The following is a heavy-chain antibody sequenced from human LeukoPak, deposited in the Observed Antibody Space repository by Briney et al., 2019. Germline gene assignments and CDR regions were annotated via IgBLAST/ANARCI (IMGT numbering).Heavy chain of an antibody. J-gene: IGHJ1*01. CDR3: ARGPPTAQYFQH. Sequence: ASVKVSCKASGYTFTTYDINWVRQATGQGLQWMGWIDPNSGNTGYAQKFQGRITITRNTSISTVYMELSSLRSEDTAVYYCARGPPTAQYFQHWGQGTLVTVSS. D-gene: IGHD1-1*01. CDR2: IDPNSGNT. CDR1: GYTFTTYD. V-gene: IGHV1-8*03.